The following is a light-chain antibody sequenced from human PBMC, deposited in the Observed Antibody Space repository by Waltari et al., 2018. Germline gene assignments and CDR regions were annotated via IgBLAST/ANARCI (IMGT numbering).Light chain of an antibody. CDR1: QSVSSY. CDR2: DAS. V-gene: IGKV3-11*01. CDR3: QQRGYWPLT. Sequence: EIVLTQSPATLSLSPGETATLSCRASQSVSSYLARYQQKPGQAPRLLMYDASNRATGIPARFSGSGSGTDFTLTISSLEPEDFAVYYCQQRGYWPLTFGGGTKVEIK. J-gene: IGKJ4*01.